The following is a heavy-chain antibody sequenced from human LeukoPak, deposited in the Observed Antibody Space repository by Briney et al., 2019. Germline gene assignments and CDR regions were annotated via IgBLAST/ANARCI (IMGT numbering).Heavy chain of an antibody. J-gene: IGHJ4*02. D-gene: IGHD3-10*01. CDR1: ENTFSSYY. Sequence: GASVKVSCKAPENTFSSYYLHWVRQAPGQGLEWMGIINPSGGSTTYAQKFQGRVTMTRDTSTSTVYMELSSLRSEDTAVYYCARGLVRGMISSLRRSPPHDYWGRGTLVTVSS. CDR2: INPSGGST. CDR3: ARGLVRGMISSLRRSPPHDY. V-gene: IGHV1-46*01.